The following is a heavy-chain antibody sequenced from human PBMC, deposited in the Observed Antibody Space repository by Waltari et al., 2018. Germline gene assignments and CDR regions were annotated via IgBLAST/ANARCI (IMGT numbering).Heavy chain of an antibody. D-gene: IGHD2-8*01. Sequence: EVQLVESGGGLVQPGGSLRLSCAASGFTFSSYAMSWVRQAPGKGLEWVSAISGSGGSTYYADSVKGRFTISRDNSKNTLYLQMNSLRAEGTAVYYCATVYCTNGVCYWGDAFDIWGQGTMVTVSS. CDR1: GFTFSSYA. V-gene: IGHV3-23*04. J-gene: IGHJ3*02. CDR2: ISGSGGST. CDR3: ATVYCTNGVCYWGDAFDI.